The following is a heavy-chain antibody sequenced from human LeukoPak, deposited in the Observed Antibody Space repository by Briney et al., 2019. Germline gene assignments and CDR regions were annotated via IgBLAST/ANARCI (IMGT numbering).Heavy chain of an antibody. CDR1: GYTFTSYA. V-gene: IGHV1-3*01. CDR2: INAGNGNT. Sequence: ASVKVSCKASGYTFTSYAMHWVRQAPGQSLEWMGWINAGNGNTKYSQKFQGRVTITRDTSASTAYMELSSLRSEDTAVYYCARDHGSSKEDDAFDIWGQGTMVAVSS. J-gene: IGHJ3*02. D-gene: IGHD6-13*01. CDR3: ARDHGSSKEDDAFDI.